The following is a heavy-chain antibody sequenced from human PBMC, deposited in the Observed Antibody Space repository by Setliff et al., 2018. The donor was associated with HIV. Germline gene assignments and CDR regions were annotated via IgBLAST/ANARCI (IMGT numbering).Heavy chain of an antibody. D-gene: IGHD5-12*01. J-gene: IGHJ4*02. CDR3: AKDYFSGYDFRYFFDY. CDR1: GFTFDDYG. V-gene: IGHV3-20*04. Sequence: PGGSLRLSCAASGFTFDDYGMSWVRQAPGKGLEWVSGINWNGGSTGYADSVKGRFTISRDNSKNTLALQMTSLRVEDTAAYYCAKDYFSGYDFRYFFDYWGQGALVTVSS. CDR2: INWNGGST.